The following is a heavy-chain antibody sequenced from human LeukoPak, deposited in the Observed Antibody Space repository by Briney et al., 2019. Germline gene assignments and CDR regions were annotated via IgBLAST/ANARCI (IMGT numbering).Heavy chain of an antibody. D-gene: IGHD6-19*01. CDR3: ASRSSGYSSGWLVFDY. Sequence: PSETLSLTCSVSGGSISNSGYYWGWIRHPPGKGLEWIGSIYYSGSTYYHPSLKSRVTISVDTSKIQFSLKLSSVTAADTAVYYCASRSSGYSSGWLVFDYWGQGTLVTVSS. CDR2: IYYSGST. V-gene: IGHV4-39*01. J-gene: IGHJ4*02. CDR1: GGSISNSGYY.